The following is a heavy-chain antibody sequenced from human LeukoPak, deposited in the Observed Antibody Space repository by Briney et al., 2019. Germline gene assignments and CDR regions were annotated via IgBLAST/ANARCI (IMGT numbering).Heavy chain of an antibody. CDR2: IYYSGST. CDR3: ARVEVYYDTSRAFDI. D-gene: IGHD3-22*01. CDR1: GVSISSGGYY. V-gene: IGHV4-31*03. Sequence: SETLSLTRTVSGVSISSGGYYWSWIRQHPGKGLEWIGYIYYSGSTYYNPSLKSRVTISVDTSKNQFSLKLSSVTAADTAVYYCARVEVYYDTSRAFDIWGQGTMVTVSS. J-gene: IGHJ3*02.